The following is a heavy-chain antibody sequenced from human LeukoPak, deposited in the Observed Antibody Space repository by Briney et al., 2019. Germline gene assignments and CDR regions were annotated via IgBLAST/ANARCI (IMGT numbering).Heavy chain of an antibody. CDR2: ISAYTGNT. V-gene: IGHV1-18*01. Sequence: ASVKVSCKASGYTFTSYDINWLRQAPGQGLEWMAWISAYTGNTNYAQKFQGRVTMTTDTSTSTAYMELMSLRSDDTAVYYCARGATTDSNNYYRVWGQGTLVTVSS. D-gene: IGHD3-22*01. J-gene: IGHJ4*02. CDR3: ARGATTDSNNYYRV. CDR1: GYTFTSYD.